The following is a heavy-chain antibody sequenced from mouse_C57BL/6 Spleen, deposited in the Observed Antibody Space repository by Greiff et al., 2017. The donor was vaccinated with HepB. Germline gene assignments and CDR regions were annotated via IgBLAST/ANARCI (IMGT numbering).Heavy chain of an antibody. Sequence: VQLQQSGAELVRPGASVKLSCKASGYTFTDYYINWVKQRPGQGLEWIARIYPGSGNTYYNEKFKGKATLTAEKSSSTAYMQLSSLTSEDSAVYFCAREVGDYFDYWGQGTTLTVSS. CDR3: AREVGDYFDY. V-gene: IGHV1-76*01. CDR2: IYPGSGNT. D-gene: IGHD3-1*01. CDR1: GYTFTDYY. J-gene: IGHJ2*01.